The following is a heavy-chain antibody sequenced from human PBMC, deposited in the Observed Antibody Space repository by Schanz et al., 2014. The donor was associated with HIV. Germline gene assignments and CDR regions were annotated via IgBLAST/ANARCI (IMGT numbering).Heavy chain of an antibody. Sequence: EVQLVETGGCLIQPGGSLRLSCAVSGFTISSNYMSWVRQAPGKGLEWVSVVYIGDSTFYANSVKGRFTISRDDSKNTLYLQMNSLRAEDTAMYYCAAGLIRYFFDYWGQGTLVTVSS. CDR2: VYIGDST. V-gene: IGHV3-53*02. CDR1: GFTISSNY. CDR3: AAGLIRYFFDY. D-gene: IGHD2-21*01. J-gene: IGHJ4*02.